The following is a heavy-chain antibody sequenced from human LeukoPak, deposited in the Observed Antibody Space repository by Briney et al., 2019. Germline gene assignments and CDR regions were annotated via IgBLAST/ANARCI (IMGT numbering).Heavy chain of an antibody. CDR2: ISSSSNYI. Sequence: GGSLRLSCAASGFTFSSYTMNWVRQAPGKGLEWVSSISSSSNYIYYADSVKGRFTISRDNAKNSLYLQMNSLRAEDTAVYYCARDRGDGYNLAYFIYWGHGALVTVSS. D-gene: IGHD5-24*01. CDR3: ARDRGDGYNLAYFIY. V-gene: IGHV3-21*01. CDR1: GFTFSSYT. J-gene: IGHJ4*01.